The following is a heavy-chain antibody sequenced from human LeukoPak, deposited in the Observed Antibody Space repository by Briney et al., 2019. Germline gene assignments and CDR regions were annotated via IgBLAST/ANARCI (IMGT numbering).Heavy chain of an antibody. J-gene: IGHJ4*02. Sequence: SVKVSCKASGGTFSSYAISWVRQAPGQGLEWMGGIIPIFGTANYAQKFQGRVTITADESTSTAYMELSSLRSEDTAVYYCARGWVETSSWEEYFDYWGQGTLVTVSS. CDR1: GGTFSSYA. V-gene: IGHV1-69*13. CDR3: ARGWVETSSWEEYFDY. D-gene: IGHD6-13*01. CDR2: IIPIFGTA.